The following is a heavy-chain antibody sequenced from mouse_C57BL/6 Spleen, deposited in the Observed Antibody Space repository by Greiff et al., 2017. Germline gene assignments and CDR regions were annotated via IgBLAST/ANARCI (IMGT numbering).Heavy chain of an antibody. Sequence: EVKLMESGGGLVQPGGSLSLSCAASGFTFTDYYMSWVRQPPGKALEWLGFIRNKANGYTTEYSASVKGRFTISRDNSQSILYLQMNALRAEDSATYYGASLYYGYDVFAYWGQGTLVTVSA. CDR1: GFTFTDYY. V-gene: IGHV7-3*01. CDR3: ASLYYGYDVFAY. D-gene: IGHD2-2*01. J-gene: IGHJ3*01. CDR2: IRNKANGYTT.